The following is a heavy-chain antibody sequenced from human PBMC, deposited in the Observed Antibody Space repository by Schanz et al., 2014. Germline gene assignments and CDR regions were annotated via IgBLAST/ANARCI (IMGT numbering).Heavy chain of an antibody. Sequence: QVQLVQSGAAVKKPGSSVKVSCKASGGTFSRYSISWVRQAPGQGLEWMGRIIPILGIANYAQKFQVRVTMTRYTSTSTVYMELSSPRSEDTAVYSCARDGLDAAAGGNSWGQGTLVAVSS. CDR1: GGTFSRYS. D-gene: IGHD6-13*01. J-gene: IGHJ4*02. CDR3: ARDGLDAAAGGNS. V-gene: IGHV1-69*04. CDR2: IIPILGIA.